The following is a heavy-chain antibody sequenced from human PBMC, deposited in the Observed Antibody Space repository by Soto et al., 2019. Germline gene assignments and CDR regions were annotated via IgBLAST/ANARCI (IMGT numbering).Heavy chain of an antibody. D-gene: IGHD4-17*01. CDR1: GYTFTSYG. Sequence: ASVKVSCKASGYTFTSYGISWVRQAPGQGLEWMGWISAYNGETIYAQKFQGRVTMTEDTSTDTAYMELSSLRSEDTAVYYCATVGDYTSFWFDPWGQGTLVTVSS. CDR3: ATVGDYTSFWFDP. CDR2: ISAYNGET. V-gene: IGHV1-18*01. J-gene: IGHJ5*02.